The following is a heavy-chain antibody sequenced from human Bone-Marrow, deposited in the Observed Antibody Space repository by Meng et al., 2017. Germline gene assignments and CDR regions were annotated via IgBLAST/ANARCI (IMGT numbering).Heavy chain of an antibody. CDR2: IDPKSGDT. Sequence: ASVKVSCKPSGYNFPDYWLHWVRRAPGQGLEWMGRIDPKSGDTHYAQRFQGRVTMTRDTSISTAYMGLSRLRSDDTAVYCCAVRPLVGPTAEVDYWGQGTLVTVSS. D-gene: IGHD1-26*01. J-gene: IGHJ4*02. V-gene: IGHV1-2*06. CDR1: GYNFPDYW. CDR3: AVRPLVGPTAEVDY.